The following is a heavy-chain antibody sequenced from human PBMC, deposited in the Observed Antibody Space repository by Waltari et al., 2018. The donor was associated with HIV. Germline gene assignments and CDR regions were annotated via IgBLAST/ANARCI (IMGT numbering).Heavy chain of an antibody. V-gene: IGHV3-74*01. CDR1: GFTFRTYW. CDR3: AREMATVYVDY. CDR2: IHNDGSST. D-gene: IGHD5-12*01. Sequence: EVQLVESGGVLVQPGGSLRLSCAASGFTFRTYWMHWVRQGPGKGLVWVVGIHNDGSSTSYAESVRGRFTISRDNAKNSLYLQMSSLRAEDTAVYYCAREMATVYVDYWGQGTLVTVSP. J-gene: IGHJ4*02.